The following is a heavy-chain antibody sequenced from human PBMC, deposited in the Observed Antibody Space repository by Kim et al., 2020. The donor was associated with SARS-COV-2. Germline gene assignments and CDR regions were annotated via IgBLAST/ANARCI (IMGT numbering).Heavy chain of an antibody. Sequence: NYNPSHKRRDTRSVATSNNQFSLRLSSVTAADTAVYYCARHCSSTNCYDYWGQGTLVTVSS. V-gene: IGHV4-61*07. D-gene: IGHD2-2*01. J-gene: IGHJ4*02. CDR3: ARHCSSTNCYDY.